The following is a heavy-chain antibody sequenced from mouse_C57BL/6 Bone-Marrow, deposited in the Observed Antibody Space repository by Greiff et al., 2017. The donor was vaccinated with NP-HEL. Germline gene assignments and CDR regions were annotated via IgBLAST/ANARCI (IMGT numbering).Heavy chain of an antibody. CDR3: ARRGGYDYDWFAY. J-gene: IGHJ3*01. CDR1: GFTFSSYG. CDR2: ISSGGSYT. V-gene: IGHV5-6*01. Sequence: EVQRVESGGDLVKPGGSLKLSCAASGFTFSSYGMSWVRQTPHKRLEWVATISSGGSYTYYPDSVKGRFTISRDNAKNTLYLQMSSLKSEDTAMYYCARRGGYDYDWFAYWGQGTLVTVSA. D-gene: IGHD2-4*01.